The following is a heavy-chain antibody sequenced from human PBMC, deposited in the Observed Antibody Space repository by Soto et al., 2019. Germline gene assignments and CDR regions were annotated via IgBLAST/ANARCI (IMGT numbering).Heavy chain of an antibody. CDR3: ARVAVTYYYYGMDV. Sequence: SETLSLTCTVSGSSISSYYWSWIRQPPGKGLEWIGYIYYSGSTNYNPSLKSRVTISVDTSKNQFSLKLSSVTAADTAVYYCARVAVTYYYYGMDVWGQGTTVT. J-gene: IGHJ6*02. D-gene: IGHD4-17*01. CDR2: IYYSGST. V-gene: IGHV4-59*01. CDR1: GSSISSYY.